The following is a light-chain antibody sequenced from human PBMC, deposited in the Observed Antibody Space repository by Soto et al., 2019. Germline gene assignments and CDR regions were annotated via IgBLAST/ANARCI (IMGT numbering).Light chain of an antibody. V-gene: IGLV2-14*01. J-gene: IGLJ2*01. CDR1: SVDVGGYSY. CDR2: EVN. CDR3: SSYTSSSTLV. Sequence: QSALAQPASVSGSPGQSITISCTATSVDVGGYSYVSWYQLHPGKAPKLIIYEVNKRPSGISNRFSGSKSANTASLTISGLQAEDEADYYCSSYTSSSTLVFSGGTQLTVL.